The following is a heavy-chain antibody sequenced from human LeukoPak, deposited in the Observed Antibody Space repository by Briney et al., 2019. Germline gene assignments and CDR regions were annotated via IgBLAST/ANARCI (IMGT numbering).Heavy chain of an antibody. D-gene: IGHD3-22*01. CDR1: GFTFRSYA. J-gene: IGHJ4*02. CDR3: AKVPPYYYDSSGYPEGVFDY. Sequence: GGSLRLSCEASGFTFRSYAMTWVRQAPGKGLQWVSAISGGGDYTYYADSVKGRFTISRDNSKNTLYLQMNSLRAEDTAVYYCAKVPPYYYDSSGYPEGVFDYWGQGTLVTVSS. CDR2: ISGGGDYT. V-gene: IGHV3-23*01.